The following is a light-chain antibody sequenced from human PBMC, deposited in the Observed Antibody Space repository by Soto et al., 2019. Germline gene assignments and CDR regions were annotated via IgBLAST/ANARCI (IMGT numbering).Light chain of an antibody. CDR1: QSVSSSY. CDR3: QQYGSSRT. J-gene: IGKJ1*01. V-gene: IGKV3-20*01. Sequence: EIVLTQSPGTLSLSPGERATLSCRASQSVSSSYLAWYQQKPGQAPRLLVYGASSRATGIPDRFSGSGSGPDCTLTISRLEPEDFAVYYCQQYGSSRTFGQGTKVEIK. CDR2: GAS.